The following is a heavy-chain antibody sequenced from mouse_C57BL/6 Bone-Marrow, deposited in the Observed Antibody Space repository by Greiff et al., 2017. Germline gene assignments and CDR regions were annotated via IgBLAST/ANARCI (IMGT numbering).Heavy chain of an antibody. V-gene: IGHV3-6*01. CDR1: GYSITSGYF. CDR2: ISYDGSN. CDR3: ARDVYYFDY. J-gene: IGHJ2*01. Sequence: EVKLMESGPGLVKPSQSLSLSCSVTGYSITSGYFWYWIRQSPGNKLEWMGFISYDGSNNYNPSLKNQTSITRDTSKNQFFLQLNSVTTGDTATYYCARDVYYFDYWGQGTTLTVSS.